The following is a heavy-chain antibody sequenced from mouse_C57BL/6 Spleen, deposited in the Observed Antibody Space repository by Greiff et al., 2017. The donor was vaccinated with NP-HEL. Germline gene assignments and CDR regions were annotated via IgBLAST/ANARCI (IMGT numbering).Heavy chain of an antibody. V-gene: IGHV10-1*01. CDR3: VRQDTTVVFDY. CDR1: GFSFNTYA. Sequence: DVMLVESGGGLVQPPGSLKLSCAASGFSFNTYAMNWVRQAPGKGLEWVARIRSKSNNYATYYADSVKDRFTISRDDSESMLYLQMNNLKTEDTAMYYCVRQDTTVVFDYWGQGTTLTVSS. J-gene: IGHJ2*01. CDR2: IRSKSNNYAT. D-gene: IGHD1-1*01.